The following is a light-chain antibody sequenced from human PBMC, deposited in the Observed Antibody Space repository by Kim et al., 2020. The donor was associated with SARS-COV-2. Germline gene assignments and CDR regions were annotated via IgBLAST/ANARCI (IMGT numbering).Light chain of an antibody. Sequence: VSPGERATLSGRASQSVSRNLAWYQKKPGQAPRLLIHGAATRATGIPDRFGGSGSGTEFTLTISSLQSEDVAVYYCQQYDVWPRPFGQGTKVEIK. CDR3: QQYDVWPRP. CDR1: QSVSRN. CDR2: GAA. J-gene: IGKJ1*01. V-gene: IGKV3-15*01.